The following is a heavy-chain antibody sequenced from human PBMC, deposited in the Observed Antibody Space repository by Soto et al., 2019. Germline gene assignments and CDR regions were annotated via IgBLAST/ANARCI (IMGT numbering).Heavy chain of an antibody. J-gene: IGHJ4*02. CDR1: GFTFSSYA. CDR2: MRGSGGST. Sequence: EVRLLESGGGLVQPGGYLRLSCAASGFTFSSYAMRWVRQAPGKGLEWVSAMRGSGGSTYYADSVKGRFTISRDNSKNALYLQMNSLTAEDTAVYYCARRGSGSYYDYWGQGTLVTVSS. CDR3: ARRGSGSYYDY. V-gene: IGHV3-23*01. D-gene: IGHD1-26*01.